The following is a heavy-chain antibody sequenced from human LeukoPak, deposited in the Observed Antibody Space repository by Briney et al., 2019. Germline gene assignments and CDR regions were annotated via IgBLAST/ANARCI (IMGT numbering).Heavy chain of an antibody. CDR3: ARGPGDFDASDI. Sequence: GGSLRLSCEASGFTFTSYWMSWVRQAPGKGPEWVAHIKENGNEQYYADSVKGRFTISRDNVKQSLGLQMNILRVEDTAVYYCARGPGDFDASDIWGQGTMVTVSS. CDR2: IKENGNEQ. D-gene: IGHD1-14*01. J-gene: IGHJ3*02. CDR1: GFTFTSYW. V-gene: IGHV3-7*01.